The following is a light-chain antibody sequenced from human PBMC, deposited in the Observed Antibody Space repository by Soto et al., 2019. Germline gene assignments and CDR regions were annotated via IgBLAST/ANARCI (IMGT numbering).Light chain of an antibody. Sequence: DIQMTQSPSTLSASVGDRVTITCLTSQSISSWLAWYQQKPGKAPKLLIYKASSLESGGPSRFSGSGSGTEFTLTISSLQPDDFATYYCQQYNSYSPYTFGQGTKVDIK. V-gene: IGKV1-5*03. CDR1: QSISSW. J-gene: IGKJ2*01. CDR2: KAS. CDR3: QQYNSYSPYT.